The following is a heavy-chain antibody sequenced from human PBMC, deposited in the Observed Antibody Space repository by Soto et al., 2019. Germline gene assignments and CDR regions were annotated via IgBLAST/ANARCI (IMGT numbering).Heavy chain of an antibody. CDR3: AREWGEGRYDYVWGSYRYRAFDI. D-gene: IGHD3-16*02. CDR2: IYYSGST. V-gene: IGHV4-30-4*01. CDR1: GGSISSGDYY. Sequence: SETLSLTCTVSGGSISSGDYYWSWIRQPPGKGLEWIGYIYYSGSTYYNPSLKSRVTISVDTSKNQFSLKLSSVTAADTAVYYCAREWGEGRYDYVWGSYRYRAFDIWGQGTMVTV. J-gene: IGHJ3*02.